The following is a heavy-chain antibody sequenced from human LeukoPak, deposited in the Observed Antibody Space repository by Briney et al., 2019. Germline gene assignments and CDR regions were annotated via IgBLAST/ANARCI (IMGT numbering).Heavy chain of an antibody. Sequence: GGSLRLSCAASGFTFSSYEMNWVRQAAGKGLEWVSGINWNGDSTGYADSVKGRFTISRDNAKNSLYLQMSSVRAEDTALYYCATLFGLPDYWGQGTLVTVSS. D-gene: IGHD3-3*01. V-gene: IGHV3-20*04. J-gene: IGHJ4*02. CDR3: ATLFGLPDY. CDR1: GFTFSSYE. CDR2: INWNGDST.